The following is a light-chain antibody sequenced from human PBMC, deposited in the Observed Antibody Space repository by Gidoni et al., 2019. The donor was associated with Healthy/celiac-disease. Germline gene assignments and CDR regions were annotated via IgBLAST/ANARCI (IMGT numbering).Light chain of an antibody. CDR2: AAS. Sequence: AIRMTQSPSSFSASTGDRVTITCRASQGISSYLAWYQQKPGKAPKLLIYAASTLQSGVPSRFSGSGSGTDFTLTISCLQSEDFATYYCQQYYSYPLTFGGXTKVDIK. V-gene: IGKV1-8*01. J-gene: IGKJ4*01. CDR3: QQYYSYPLT. CDR1: QGISSY.